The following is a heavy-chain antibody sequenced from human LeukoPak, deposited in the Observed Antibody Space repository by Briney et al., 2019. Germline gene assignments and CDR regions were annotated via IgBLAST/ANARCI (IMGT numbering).Heavy chain of an antibody. CDR1: GFTFSSYA. D-gene: IGHD2-2*01. Sequence: GGSLRLSCAASGFTFSSYAMHWVRQAPGKGLEWVAVIWSDGSNAYYGDSVKGRFTISRDNPKNTLYLQMSGLRAEDTAVYYCAKSSCSSTSCSRIDYWGQGTLVTVSS. CDR3: AKSSCSSTSCSRIDY. J-gene: IGHJ4*02. V-gene: IGHV3-33*06. CDR2: IWSDGSNA.